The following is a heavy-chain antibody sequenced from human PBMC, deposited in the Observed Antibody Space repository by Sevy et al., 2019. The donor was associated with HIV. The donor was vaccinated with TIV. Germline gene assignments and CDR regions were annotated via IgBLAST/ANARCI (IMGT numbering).Heavy chain of an antibody. D-gene: IGHD2-2*01. J-gene: IGHJ6*02. Sequence: GSLRLSCAASGCTFSSHSMSLVRQAPGKGLEWVSAISGSGSSTYYAVSVKGRFTISRDNSKNTLYLQINSLRAEDTAVYSCASEVVPADYSGMDVWGQGITVTVSS. V-gene: IGHV3-23*01. CDR3: ASEVVPADYSGMDV. CDR1: GCTFSSHS. CDR2: ISGSGSST.